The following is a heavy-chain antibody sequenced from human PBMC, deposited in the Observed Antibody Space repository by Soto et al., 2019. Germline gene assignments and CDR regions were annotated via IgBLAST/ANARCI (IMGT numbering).Heavy chain of an antibody. Sequence: QITLKESGPTLVNPTQTLTLTCTFSGFSLSTSGVGVGWIRQPPGKALEWLALIYWDDDKRYSPSLKSRLTITKDTSKNQVVLTMTNMDPVDTATYYCARPYYDILTGHFPDAFDIWGQGTMVTVSS. CDR2: IYWDDDK. V-gene: IGHV2-5*02. D-gene: IGHD3-9*01. CDR3: ARPYYDILTGHFPDAFDI. J-gene: IGHJ3*02. CDR1: GFSLSTSGVG.